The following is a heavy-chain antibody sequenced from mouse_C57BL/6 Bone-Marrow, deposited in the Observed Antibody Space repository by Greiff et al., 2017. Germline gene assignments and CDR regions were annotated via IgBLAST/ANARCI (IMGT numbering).Heavy chain of an antibody. J-gene: IGHJ2*01. D-gene: IGHD2-1*01. CDR3: TTSIYYGNPYYFDY. V-gene: IGHV14-4*01. CDR2: IDPENGDT. CDR1: GFNIKDDY. Sequence: EVQLQQSGAELVRPGASVKLSCTASGFNIKDDYMHWVKQRPEQGLEWIGWIDPENGDTEYASKFQGKATITADTPSNTAYLQLSSLTSEDTAVYYCTTSIYYGNPYYFDYWGQGTTLTVSS.